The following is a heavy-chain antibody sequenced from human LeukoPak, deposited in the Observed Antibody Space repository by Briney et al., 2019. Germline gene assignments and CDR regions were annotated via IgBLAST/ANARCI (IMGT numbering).Heavy chain of an antibody. CDR2: INPSGGST. CDR1: GYTFTSYY. J-gene: IGHJ4*02. CDR3: ARDHSSSRHFAEDIDY. Sequence: ASVKVSCKASGYTFTSYYMHWLRQAPGQGLEWMGIINPSGGSTSCAQKFQGRVTMTRDTSTSTVYMELSSLRSEDTAVYYCARDHSSSRHFAEDIDYWGQGTLVTVSS. V-gene: IGHV1-46*01. D-gene: IGHD6-6*01.